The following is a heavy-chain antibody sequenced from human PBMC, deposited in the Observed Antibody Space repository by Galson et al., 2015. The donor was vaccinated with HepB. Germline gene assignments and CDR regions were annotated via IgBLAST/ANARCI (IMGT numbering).Heavy chain of an antibody. CDR3: VKEITRHSYADY. J-gene: IGHJ4*02. V-gene: IGHV3-23*01. CDR2: ISGSGYNT. D-gene: IGHD5-18*01. CDR1: GFTFSSYA. Sequence: SLRLSCAASGFTFSSYAMSWIRQAPGKGLEWVSAISGSGYNTYYADSVKGRFTISRDNSKSTLFLQMNSLRAEDTAVYYCVKEITRHSYADYWGQGTLVTVSS.